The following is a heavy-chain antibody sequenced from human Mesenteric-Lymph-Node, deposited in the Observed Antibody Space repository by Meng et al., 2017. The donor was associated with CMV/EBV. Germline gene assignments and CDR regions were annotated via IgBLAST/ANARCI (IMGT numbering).Heavy chain of an antibody. Sequence: GGSLRLSCAASGFTFDDYTMHWVRQTPGKGLEWVSLINWDGRSTDYADSVKGRFTISRDNSNNMLYLQMNSLRAEDTAVYYCAKDRYSSAWYSGPGGEFDYWAREPWSPSPQ. CDR2: INWDGRST. CDR1: GFTFDDYT. D-gene: IGHD6-19*01. J-gene: IGHJ4*02. CDR3: AKDRYSSAWYSGPGGEFDY. V-gene: IGHV3-43*01.